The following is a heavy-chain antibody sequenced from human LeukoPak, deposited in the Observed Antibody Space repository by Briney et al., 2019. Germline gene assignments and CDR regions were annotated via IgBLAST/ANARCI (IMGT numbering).Heavy chain of an antibody. Sequence: GGSLRLSCAASGFTFSSYWMTWVRQAPGKGLEWVANIKQDGSVKYYVASVKGRFTLSRDNAKSSRFLEMNSLRAEDTAVYYCARGGFYSDYWGQGTLVTVSS. CDR2: IKQDGSVK. J-gene: IGHJ4*02. D-gene: IGHD2-21*01. V-gene: IGHV3-7*04. CDR1: GFTFSSYW. CDR3: ARGGFYSDY.